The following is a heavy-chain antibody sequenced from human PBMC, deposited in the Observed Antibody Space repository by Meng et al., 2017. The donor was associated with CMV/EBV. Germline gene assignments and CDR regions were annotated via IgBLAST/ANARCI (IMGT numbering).Heavy chain of an antibody. D-gene: IGHD3-3*01. Sequence: SGYTFTSYGISWVRQAPGQGLEWMGWISAYNGNTNYAQKLQGRVTMTTDTSASTAYMELRSLRSDDTAVYYCARTGFWSGSYYFDYWGQGTLVTVSS. CDR2: ISAYNGNT. J-gene: IGHJ4*02. CDR3: ARTGFWSGSYYFDY. V-gene: IGHV1-18*01. CDR1: GYTFTSYG.